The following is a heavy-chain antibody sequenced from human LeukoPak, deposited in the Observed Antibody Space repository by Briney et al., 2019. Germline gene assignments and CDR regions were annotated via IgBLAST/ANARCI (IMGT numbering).Heavy chain of an antibody. V-gene: IGHV5-51*01. Sequence: GESLKISCKASGYSFTTYWIGWVRQMPGKGLEWMGIIYPGDSNTRYSPSFQGQVTFSADKSVTTAYLQWSALKASDTAMYYCARLSGYFIPTTEVAGPNFDYWGQGTLVTVSS. CDR1: GYSFTTYW. D-gene: IGHD6-19*01. J-gene: IGHJ4*02. CDR3: ARLSGYFIPTTEVAGPNFDY. CDR2: IYPGDSNT.